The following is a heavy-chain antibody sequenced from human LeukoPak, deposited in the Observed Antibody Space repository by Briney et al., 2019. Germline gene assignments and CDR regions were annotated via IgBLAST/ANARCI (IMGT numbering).Heavy chain of an antibody. D-gene: IGHD6-19*01. V-gene: IGHV3-66*01. CDR2: IYSSGTT. CDR3: AREQWLDY. J-gene: IGHJ4*02. CDR1: GFTVSSNY. Sequence: GGSLRLSCAASGFTVSSNYINWVRQAPGKGLEWVSVIYSSGTTYYADSVKGRFTISRDNSKNILYLQMNILRAEDTAVYYCAREQWLDYWGQGTLVTVSS.